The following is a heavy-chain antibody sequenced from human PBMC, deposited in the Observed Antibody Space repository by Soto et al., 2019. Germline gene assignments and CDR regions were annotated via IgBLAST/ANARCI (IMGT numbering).Heavy chain of an antibody. CDR2: INAGNGNT. CDR3: ARAPLVVIPASYYYYGMDV. Sequence: ASVKVFCKASGYTFTMYGFSWVRQAPGQRLDWMGWINAGNGNTKYSQKFQGRVTITRDTSASTAYMELSSLRSEDTAVYYCARAPLVVIPASYYYYGMDVWGQGTTVTVSS. V-gene: IGHV1-3*01. J-gene: IGHJ6*02. D-gene: IGHD3-22*01. CDR1: GYTFTMYG.